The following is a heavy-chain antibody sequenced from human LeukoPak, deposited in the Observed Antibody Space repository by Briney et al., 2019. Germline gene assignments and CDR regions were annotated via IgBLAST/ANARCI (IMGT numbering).Heavy chain of an antibody. J-gene: IGHJ4*02. CDR2: IYYSGSI. Sequence: SETLSLICAVSGYSVSSTNWWGWIRQPPGKGLEWIGYIYYSGSIYYNPSLKSRVTMSVDTSKNQFSLKLSSVTAVDTAVYYCARTYSGSYYYFDNWGQGTLVTVSS. CDR1: GYSVSSTNW. V-gene: IGHV4-28*05. CDR3: ARTYSGSYYYFDN. D-gene: IGHD1-26*01.